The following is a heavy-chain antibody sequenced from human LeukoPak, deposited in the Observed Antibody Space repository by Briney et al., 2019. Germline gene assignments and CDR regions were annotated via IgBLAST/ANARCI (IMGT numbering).Heavy chain of an antibody. Sequence: SETLSLTCTVSGGSISSYYWSWIRQPPGKGLEWIGYIYYSGSTNYNPSLKSRVTISVDTSKNQFSLKLSSVTAADTAVYYCARDLATVTTNWYFDLWGRGTPVTVSS. CDR1: GGSISSYY. D-gene: IGHD4-17*01. CDR2: IYYSGST. V-gene: IGHV4-59*01. J-gene: IGHJ2*01. CDR3: ARDLATVTTNWYFDL.